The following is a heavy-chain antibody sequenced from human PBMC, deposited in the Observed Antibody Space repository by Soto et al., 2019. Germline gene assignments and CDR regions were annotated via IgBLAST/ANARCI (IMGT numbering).Heavy chain of an antibody. D-gene: IGHD5-18*01. Sequence: QVQLQESGPGLVKPSETLSLTCTVSSGSISLYYWTWIRQPPGKGLELIGYIYYSGSTNYNPSLKSRVTMSIDTSKNQFSLKLTSVTAAETAVYYCATYDVDKAMDHWGQGTLVTVSS. CDR1: SGSISLYY. V-gene: IGHV4-59*08. CDR3: ATYDVDKAMDH. J-gene: IGHJ4*02. CDR2: IYYSGST.